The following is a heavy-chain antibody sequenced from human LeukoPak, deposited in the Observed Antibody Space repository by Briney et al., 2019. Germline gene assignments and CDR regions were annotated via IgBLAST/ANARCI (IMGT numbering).Heavy chain of an antibody. V-gene: IGHV4-39*01. Sequence: SETLSLTCIVSGGSITNPNYFWGWIRQPPGKGLEWIANIYYNGATAYSPSLKNRVTISVDTSNDQFSLKVTSVTAADSAVYSCAAEQYRGGGSDVSGQGKTVTVSS. CDR1: GGSITNPNYF. J-gene: IGHJ3*01. D-gene: IGHD3-16*01. CDR2: IYYNGAT. CDR3: AAEQYRGGGSDV.